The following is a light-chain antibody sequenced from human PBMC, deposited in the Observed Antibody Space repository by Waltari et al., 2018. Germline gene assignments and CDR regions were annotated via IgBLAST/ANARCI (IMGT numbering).Light chain of an antibody. Sequence: QSVLTQPPSVSAAPGQKVTISCSGSSPNIGTNSVSWYQQLPGTAPKLLTYDHNKRPSGIPDRFSGSKSGTSATLGITGLQTGDEADYYCGTWDSSLSAVVFGGGTKLTVL. CDR3: GTWDSSLSAVV. CDR1: SPNIGTNS. V-gene: IGLV1-51*01. CDR2: DHN. J-gene: IGLJ2*01.